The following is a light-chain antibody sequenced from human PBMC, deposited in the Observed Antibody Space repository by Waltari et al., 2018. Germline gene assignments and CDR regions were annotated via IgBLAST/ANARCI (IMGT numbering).Light chain of an antibody. CDR2: DAS. CDR1: QRVSSY. Sequence: EIVLTPSPATLSLSPGERATLSCRASQRVSSYLAWYQQKPGQAPRLLIYDASNRATGIPARFSGSGSGTDFTLTISSLEPEDFAVYYCQQRSNWPQITFGQGTRLEIK. V-gene: IGKV3-11*01. J-gene: IGKJ5*01. CDR3: QQRSNWPQIT.